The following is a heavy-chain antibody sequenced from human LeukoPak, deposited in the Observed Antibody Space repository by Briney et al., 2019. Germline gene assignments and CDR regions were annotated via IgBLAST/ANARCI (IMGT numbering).Heavy chain of an antibody. CDR2: ISGSGGAT. CDR3: AKTVVTAIRGGFDY. D-gene: IGHD2-21*02. Sequence: GGSLRLSCAASGFTFSSYWMSWVRQAPGKGLEWVSAISGSGGATYYADSVKGRFTVSRDNSKNTLYVQMNSLRAEDTAVYYCAKTVVTAIRGGFDYWGRGTLVTVSS. CDR1: GFTFSSYW. V-gene: IGHV3-23*01. J-gene: IGHJ4*02.